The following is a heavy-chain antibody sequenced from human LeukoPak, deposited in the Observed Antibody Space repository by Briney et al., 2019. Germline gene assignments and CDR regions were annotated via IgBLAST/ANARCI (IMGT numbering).Heavy chain of an antibody. CDR1: GFTFSTYW. D-gene: IGHD4-17*01. CDR2: IKGDGSST. Sequence: GGSLRLSCAASGFTFSTYWMHWVRQAPGKGLVWVSRIKGDGSSTIYADSVKGRFTISRDNSKNTLYLQTSSLRAEDTAVYYCARASTTVPNLLDYWGQGTLVTVSS. CDR3: ARASTTVPNLLDY. J-gene: IGHJ4*02. V-gene: IGHV3-74*01.